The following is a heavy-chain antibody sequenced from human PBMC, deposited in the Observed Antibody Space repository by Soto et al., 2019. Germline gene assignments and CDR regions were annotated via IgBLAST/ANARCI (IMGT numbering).Heavy chain of an antibody. D-gene: IGHD6-6*01. J-gene: IGHJ4*02. CDR1: GFTFSSYA. Sequence: GGSLRLSCAASGFTFSSYAMSWVRKAPGKGLEWVSAISGSGGSTYYADSVKGRFTISRDNSKNTLYLQMNSLRAEDTAVYYCAKDLFEYSSSFYCWGQGTLFTVSS. V-gene: IGHV3-23*01. CDR3: AKDLFEYSSSFYC. CDR2: ISGSGGST.